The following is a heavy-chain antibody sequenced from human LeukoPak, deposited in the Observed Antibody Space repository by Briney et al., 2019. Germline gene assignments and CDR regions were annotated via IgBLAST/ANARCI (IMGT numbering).Heavy chain of an antibody. CDR3: ARDLIVPAAPCHFDY. J-gene: IGHJ4*02. D-gene: IGHD2-2*01. CDR2: ISAYNGNT. Sequence: GASVKVSCKASGYTFTSYGISWVRQAPGQGLEWMGWISAYNGNTNYAQKLQGRITMTTDTSTSTAYMELRSLRSDDTAVYYCARDLIVPAAPCHFDYWGQGTLVTVSS. V-gene: IGHV1-18*04. CDR1: GYTFTSYG.